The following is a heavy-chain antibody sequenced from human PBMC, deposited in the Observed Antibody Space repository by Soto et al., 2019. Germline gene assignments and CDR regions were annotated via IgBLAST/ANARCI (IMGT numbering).Heavy chain of an antibody. D-gene: IGHD3-3*01. CDR1: GFTFSNYA. J-gene: IGHJ4*02. V-gene: IGHV3-23*01. CDR3: GKGSGLGFSDFWSGNTYYFDY. CDR2: IGGGGGST. Sequence: GGSLRLSCSASGFTFSNYAMSWVRQAPGKGLEWVSAIGGGGGSTYYADSVKGRFTISRDNSKNTLYLQMSSLRAEDTAVYYCGKGSGLGFSDFWSGNTYYFDYWGQGARVTVSS.